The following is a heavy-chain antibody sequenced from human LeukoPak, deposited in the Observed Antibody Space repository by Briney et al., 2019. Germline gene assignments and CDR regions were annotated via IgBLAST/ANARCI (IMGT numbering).Heavy chain of an antibody. D-gene: IGHD4-17*01. CDR2: ISSSSSYI. CDR3: ARSRLGDYLFYFDY. J-gene: IGHJ4*02. CDR1: GFIFSSYA. Sequence: GGSLRLSCAASGFIFSSYAMHWVRQAPGKGLEWVSSISSSSSYIYYADSVKGRFTISRDNAKNSLYLQMNSLRAEDTAVYYCARSRLGDYLFYFDYWGQGTLVTVSS. V-gene: IGHV3-21*01.